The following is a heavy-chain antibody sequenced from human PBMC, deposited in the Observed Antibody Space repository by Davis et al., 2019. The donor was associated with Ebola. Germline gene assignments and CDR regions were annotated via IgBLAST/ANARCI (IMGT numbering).Heavy chain of an antibody. CDR1: GGSFSGYY. CDR3: ASGGTYYGDEYLQH. Sequence: SETLSLTCAVYGGSFSGYYWSWIRQPPGKGLEWIGEINHSGSTNYNPSLKSRVTISVDTSKNQFSLKLSSVTAEDTAVYYCASGGTYYGDEYLQHWGQGTLVTVSS. CDR2: INHSGST. J-gene: IGHJ1*01. V-gene: IGHV4-34*01. D-gene: IGHD1-26*01.